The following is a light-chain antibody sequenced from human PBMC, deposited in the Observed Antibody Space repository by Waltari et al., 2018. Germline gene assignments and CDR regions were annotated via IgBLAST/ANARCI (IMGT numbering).Light chain of an antibody. J-gene: IGLJ2*01. CDR2: DKT. Sequence: SSELTQDPAVSVAMGQTVRITCQGDRLRSYYASWYQQRPGQAPRLVMYDKTNRPSGVPDRFSGSSSHNTASLTITGAQAEDEASYYCHSRDASGVGGSFGGGTKLTVL. CDR3: HSRDASGVGGS. V-gene: IGLV3-19*01. CDR1: RLRSYY.